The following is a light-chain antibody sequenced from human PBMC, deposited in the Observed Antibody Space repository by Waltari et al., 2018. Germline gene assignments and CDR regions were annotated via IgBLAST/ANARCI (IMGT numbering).Light chain of an antibody. CDR1: QTISNY. V-gene: IGKV1-39*01. CDR3: QQSYSAPYT. J-gene: IGKJ2*01. Sequence: DIQMTQSPSSLSASVGDRVTITCRASQTISNYLNWYQHRPGKAPILLISVGSNLQRGVQSRFSGSGSGTDFTLTISSLQPEDFATYFCQQSYSAPYTFGQGTKLEIK. CDR2: VGS.